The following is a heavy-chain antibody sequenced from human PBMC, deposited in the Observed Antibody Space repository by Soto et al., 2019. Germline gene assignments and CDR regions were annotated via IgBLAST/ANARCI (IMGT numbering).Heavy chain of an antibody. J-gene: IGHJ5*02. D-gene: IGHD6-13*01. CDR1: GFTFSSYW. V-gene: IGHV3-74*01. CDR2: INSDGSST. CDR3: ARVFEQQLVLWFDP. Sequence: PGGSLRLSCAASGFTFSSYWMHWVRQAPGKGLVWVSRINSDGSSTSYADSVKGRFTISRDNAKNTLYLQMNSLRAEDATVYYCARVFEQQLVLWFDPWGQGTLVTVSS.